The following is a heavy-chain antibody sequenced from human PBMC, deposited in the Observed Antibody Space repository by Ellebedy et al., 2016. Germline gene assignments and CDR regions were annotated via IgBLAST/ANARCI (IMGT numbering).Heavy chain of an antibody. V-gene: IGHV5-51*01. CDR1: GYSFTNHW. Sequence: GESLKISCQGSGYSFTNHWIVWVRQQPGKGLEFMGIIYPGDSDTKYNPSFQGQVTISADRSTSTAYLQWSGLKASDTAMYFCARREYFRCSHWFHPWGQGTLVTVAS. J-gene: IGHJ5*02. CDR3: ARREYFRCSHWFHP. D-gene: IGHD6-6*01. CDR2: IYPGDSDT.